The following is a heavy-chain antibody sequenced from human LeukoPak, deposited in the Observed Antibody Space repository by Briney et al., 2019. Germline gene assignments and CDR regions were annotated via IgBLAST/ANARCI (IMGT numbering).Heavy chain of an antibody. CDR1: GGSISSGDYY. J-gene: IGHJ4*02. CDR3: ARGGLSDYVSY. Sequence: SETLSLTCTVSGGSISSGDYYWSWIRQPPGKGLEWIGYIYYSGSTYYNPSLKSRVTISVDTSKNQFSLKLSSVTAADTAVYYCARGGLSDYVSYWGQGTLVTVSS. D-gene: IGHD4-17*01. V-gene: IGHV4-30-4*01. CDR2: IYYSGST.